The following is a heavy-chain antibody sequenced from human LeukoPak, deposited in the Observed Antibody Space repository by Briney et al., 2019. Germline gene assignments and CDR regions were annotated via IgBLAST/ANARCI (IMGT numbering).Heavy chain of an antibody. Sequence: GESLKISCQASGSHFTRYWIGWARQLPGKGREGTGIIYPGDSPTTNSPSFQGQVTISVDNSMSTASVQWSSLKDSDTAMYYCARRYYDSSGYYFDYWGQGTLVTVSS. CDR1: GSHFTRYW. CDR2: IYPGDSPT. V-gene: IGHV5-51*01. D-gene: IGHD3-22*01. CDR3: ARRYYDSSGYYFDY. J-gene: IGHJ4*02.